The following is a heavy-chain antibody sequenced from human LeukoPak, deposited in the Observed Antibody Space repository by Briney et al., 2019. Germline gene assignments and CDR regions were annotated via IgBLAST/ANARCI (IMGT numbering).Heavy chain of an antibody. Sequence: PGGTLRLSCAASGFTFSSYGMSWVRQAPGKGLEWVSAISGSGGSTYYADSVKGRFTISRDNAKNSLYLQMNSLRAEDTAVYYCARKDVLLWFGESLPYFDYWGQGTLVTVSS. D-gene: IGHD3-10*01. J-gene: IGHJ4*02. CDR3: ARKDVLLWFGESLPYFDY. CDR1: GFTFSSYG. CDR2: ISGSGGST. V-gene: IGHV3-23*01.